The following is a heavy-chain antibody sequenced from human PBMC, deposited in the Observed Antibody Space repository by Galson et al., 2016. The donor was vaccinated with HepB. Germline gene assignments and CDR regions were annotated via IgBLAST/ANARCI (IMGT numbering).Heavy chain of an antibody. D-gene: IGHD3-10*01. V-gene: IGHV1-18*01. CDR3: TSGWYGSGTYYIGIDY. Sequence: SVKVSCKASGYTFGNYGINWVRQAPGQGLEWMGWINPYNGNTNYAQNFQGRVTMTTDTSTSTAYMELRSLRSDDTAMYYCTSGWYGSGTYYIGIDYWGQGTLVTVSS. J-gene: IGHJ4*02. CDR2: INPYNGNT. CDR1: GYTFGNYG.